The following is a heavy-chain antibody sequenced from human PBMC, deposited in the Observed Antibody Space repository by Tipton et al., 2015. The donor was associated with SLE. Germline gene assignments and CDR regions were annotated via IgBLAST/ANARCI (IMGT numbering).Heavy chain of an antibody. CDR1: GGSFGGYY. V-gene: IGHV4-34*01. CDR3: ARADPFWSGSAFDY. J-gene: IGHJ4*02. D-gene: IGHD3-3*01. Sequence: TLSLTCAVYGGSFGGYYWSWIRQPPGKGLEWIGEINHSGSTNYNPSLKSRVTISVDTSKNQFSLKLSSVTAADTAVYYCARADPFWSGSAFDYWGQGTLVTVSS. CDR2: INHSGST.